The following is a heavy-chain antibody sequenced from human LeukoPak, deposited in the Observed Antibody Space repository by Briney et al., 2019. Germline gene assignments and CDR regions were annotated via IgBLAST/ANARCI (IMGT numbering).Heavy chain of an antibody. J-gene: IGHJ4*02. CDR3: ATIASGFSYGGDY. Sequence: SETLSLTCTVSGGSLSSYYWTWIRQPPGKGLEWIGYIYYTGSTSYNPSLKSRVTISVQTSKNQFSLKLSSVTAADTAVYYCATIASGFSYGGDYWGQGTLVTVSS. CDR2: IYYTGST. V-gene: IGHV4-59*01. CDR1: GGSLSSYY. D-gene: IGHD5-18*01.